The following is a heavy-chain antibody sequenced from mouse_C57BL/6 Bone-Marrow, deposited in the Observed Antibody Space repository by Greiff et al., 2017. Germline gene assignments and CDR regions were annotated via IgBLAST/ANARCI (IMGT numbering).Heavy chain of an antibody. Sequence: QVQLQQPGAELVKPGASVKLSCKASGYTFTSYWMHWVKQRPGQGLEWIGVIHPNSGSTNYNEKFKGKATLTVDKSSSTAYMQLSSLTSEDSAVYCCARGGTAWGDLDYWGQGTTLTVSS. CDR3: ARGGTAWGDLDY. D-gene: IGHD1-2*01. J-gene: IGHJ2*01. CDR2: IHPNSGST. V-gene: IGHV1-64*01. CDR1: GYTFTSYW.